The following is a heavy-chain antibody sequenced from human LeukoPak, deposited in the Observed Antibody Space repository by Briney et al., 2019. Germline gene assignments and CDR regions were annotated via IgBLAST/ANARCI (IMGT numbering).Heavy chain of an antibody. J-gene: IGHJ4*02. CDR3: ASLSILTGYYPRY. D-gene: IGHD3-9*01. CDR1: GYSFTSYW. Sequence: GESLKISCKGSGYSFTSYWVGWVRQMPGKGLEWMGIIYPGDSDTRYSPSFQGQVTISADKSISTAYLQWSSLKASDTAMYYCASLSILTGYYPRYWGQGTLVTVSS. V-gene: IGHV5-51*01. CDR2: IYPGDSDT.